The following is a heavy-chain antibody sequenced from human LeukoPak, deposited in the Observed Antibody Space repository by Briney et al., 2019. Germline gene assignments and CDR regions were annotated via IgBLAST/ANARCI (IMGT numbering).Heavy chain of an antibody. CDR1: GFTFSSYG. V-gene: IGHV3-48*04. J-gene: IGHJ3*02. CDR2: ISRSGSII. D-gene: IGHD3-22*01. Sequence: GGSLRLSCAASGFTFSSYGMHWVRQAPGKGLEWVSHISRSGSIIYNADSVKGRFTISRDNAKNSLYLQMNSLRAEDTAVYYCARTAYYYDSSGYDDAFDIWGQGTMVTVSS. CDR3: ARTAYYYDSSGYDDAFDI.